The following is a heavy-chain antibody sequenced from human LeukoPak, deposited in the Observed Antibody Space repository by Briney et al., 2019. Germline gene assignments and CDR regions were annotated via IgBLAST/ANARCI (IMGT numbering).Heavy chain of an antibody. CDR3: AREEEGCSSTSCYHYFDY. CDR1: SGSISSHY. J-gene: IGHJ4*02. Sequence: SETLSLTCTVSSGSISSHYWSWIRQPPGKGLEWIGYIYYSGSTNYNPSLKSRVTISVDTSKNQFSLKLSSVTAADTAVYYCAREEEGCSSTSCYHYFDYWGQGTLVTVSS. D-gene: IGHD2-2*01. V-gene: IGHV4-59*11. CDR2: IYYSGST.